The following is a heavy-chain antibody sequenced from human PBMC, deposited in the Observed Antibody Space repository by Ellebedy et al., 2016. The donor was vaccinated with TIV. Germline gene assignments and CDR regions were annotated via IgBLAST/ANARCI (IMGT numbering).Heavy chain of an antibody. V-gene: IGHV3-53*01. CDR2: IYSGGGI. CDR1: GFTFSSYA. Sequence: GESLKISCAASGFTFSSYAMSWVRQAPGEGLEWVSVIYSGGGISYADSVKGRFTISRDSSQNTLYLQMDSLRAEDTAVYYCASSPSQGYWGQGTLVTVSS. J-gene: IGHJ4*02. CDR3: ASSPSQGY.